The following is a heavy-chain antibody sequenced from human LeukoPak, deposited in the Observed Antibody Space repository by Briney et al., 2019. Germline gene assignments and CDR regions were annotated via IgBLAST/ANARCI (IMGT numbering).Heavy chain of an antibody. D-gene: IGHD4-17*01. Sequence: WFRQPPGKGLEWIGSIYYSGSTYYNPSLKSRVTISVDTSKNQFSLKLSSVTAADTAVYYCAREVTTVTTSSFNWFDPWGQGTLVTVSS. CDR3: AREVTTVTTSSFNWFDP. CDR2: IYYSGST. V-gene: IGHV4-39*07. J-gene: IGHJ5*02.